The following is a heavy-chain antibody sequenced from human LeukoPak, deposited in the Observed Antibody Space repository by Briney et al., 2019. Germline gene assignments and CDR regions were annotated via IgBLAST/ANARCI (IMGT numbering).Heavy chain of an antibody. J-gene: IGHJ5*02. V-gene: IGHV3-33*01. CDR3: ARPQGPYYDILTGSDWFDP. CDR2: IWYDGSNK. Sequence: GGSLRLSCAASGFTFSSYGMHWVRQAPGKGLEWVAVIWYDGSNKYYADSVKGRFSISRDNSKNTLYLQMNSLRAEDTAVYYCARPQGPYYDILTGSDWFDPWGQGTLVTVPS. D-gene: IGHD3-9*01. CDR1: GFTFSSYG.